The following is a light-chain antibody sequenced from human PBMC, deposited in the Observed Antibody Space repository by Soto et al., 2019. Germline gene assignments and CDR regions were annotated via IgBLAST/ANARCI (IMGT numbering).Light chain of an antibody. V-gene: IGKV1-5*03. J-gene: IGKJ1*01. Sequence: DIQMTQSPSSLSASVGDRITITCRASHDINNFLTWYRQKPGKAPKLLIYETSSLEDGVPSRFTGSGSGTEFSLTITSLQPDDFATYYCQQYKDYWTFGQGTKVDIK. CDR3: QQYKDYWT. CDR1: HDINNF. CDR2: ETS.